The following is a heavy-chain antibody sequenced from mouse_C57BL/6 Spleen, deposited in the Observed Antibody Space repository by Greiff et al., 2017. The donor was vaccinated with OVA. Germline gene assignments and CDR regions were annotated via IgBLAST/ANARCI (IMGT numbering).Heavy chain of an antibody. Sequence: VKLQESGAELVRPGASVTLSCKASGYTFTDYEMHWVKQTPVHGLEWIGAIDPETGGTAYNQKFKGKAILTADKSSSTAYMELRSLTSEDSAVYYCTRRGYYYGSSYDYWGQGTTLTVSS. D-gene: IGHD1-1*01. CDR1: GYTFTDYE. J-gene: IGHJ2*01. CDR2: IDPETGGT. CDR3: TRRGYYYGSSYDY. V-gene: IGHV1-15*01.